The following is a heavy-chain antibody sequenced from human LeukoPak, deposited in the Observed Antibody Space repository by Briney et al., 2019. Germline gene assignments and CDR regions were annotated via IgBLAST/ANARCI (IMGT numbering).Heavy chain of an antibody. D-gene: IGHD4-23*01. Sequence: GGSLRLSCAASGFTFHNYALTWVRQPPGKGLEWVSTIFGSATIRFYAASVEGRFTISRDNSHNTLYLHLSGLRVEDTAVYCCAKHPGPYGANPFNPWALGVLVSVSS. CDR2: IFGSATIR. CDR3: AKHPGPYGANPFNP. V-gene: IGHV3-23*01. CDR1: GFTFHNYA. J-gene: IGHJ5*02.